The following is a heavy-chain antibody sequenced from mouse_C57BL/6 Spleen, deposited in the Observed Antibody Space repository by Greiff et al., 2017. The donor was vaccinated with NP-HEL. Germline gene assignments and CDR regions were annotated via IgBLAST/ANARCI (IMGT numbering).Heavy chain of an antibody. Sequence: VKLMESGAELVKPGASVKISCKASGYAFSSYWMNWVKQRPGKGLEWIGQIYPGDGDTNYNGKFKGKATLTADKSSSTAYMQLSSLTSEDSAVYFCARSIYYGNHEGFAYWGQGTLVTVSA. CDR1: GYAFSSYW. CDR3: ARSIYYGNHEGFAY. V-gene: IGHV1-80*01. CDR2: IYPGDGDT. D-gene: IGHD2-1*01. J-gene: IGHJ3*01.